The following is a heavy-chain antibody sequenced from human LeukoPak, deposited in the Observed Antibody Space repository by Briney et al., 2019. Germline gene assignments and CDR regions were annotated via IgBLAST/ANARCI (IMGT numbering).Heavy chain of an antibody. J-gene: IGHJ4*02. D-gene: IGHD1-26*01. CDR3: ARDQGGSYSEYFDY. CDR1: GFTFSSYG. CDR2: IWYDGSNK. V-gene: IGHV3-33*01. Sequence: GGSLRLSCAASGFTFSSYGMHWVRQAPGKGLEWVAVIWYDGSNKYYADSVKGRFTISRDNSKNTLYLQMNSLRAEDTAVYYCARDQGGSYSEYFDYWGQGTLSPSPQ.